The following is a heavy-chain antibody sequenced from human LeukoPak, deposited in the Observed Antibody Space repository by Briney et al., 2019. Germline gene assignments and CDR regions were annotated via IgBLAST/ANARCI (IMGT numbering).Heavy chain of an antibody. J-gene: IGHJ4*02. CDR1: GGSFSGYY. CDR2: INHSGST. CDR3: ARVGGVSRYFDWPRDY. Sequence: SETLSLTCAVYGGSFSGYYWSWIRQPPGKGLEWIGEINHSGSTNYNPSLKSRVTISVDTSKNQLSLKLSSVTAADTAVYYCARVGGVSRYFDWPRDYWGQGTLVTVSS. D-gene: IGHD3-9*01. V-gene: IGHV4-34*01.